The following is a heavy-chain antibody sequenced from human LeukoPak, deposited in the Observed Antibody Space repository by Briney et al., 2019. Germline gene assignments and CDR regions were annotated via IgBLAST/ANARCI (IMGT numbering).Heavy chain of an antibody. D-gene: IGHD2-2*01. Sequence: ASVKVSCKASGGTFSSYAISWVRQAPGQGLEWMGRINPNSGGTNYAQKFQGRVAMTRDTSISTAYMELSRLRSDDTAVYYCASRRSTSSPFDPWGQGTLVTVSS. CDR1: GGTFSSYA. V-gene: IGHV1-2*06. CDR3: ASRRSTSSPFDP. CDR2: INPNSGGT. J-gene: IGHJ5*02.